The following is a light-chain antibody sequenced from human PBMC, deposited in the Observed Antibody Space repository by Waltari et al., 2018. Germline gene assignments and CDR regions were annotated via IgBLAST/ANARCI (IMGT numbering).Light chain of an antibody. V-gene: IGLV2-11*01. CDR1: ISDVGGYNY. Sequence: QSALTQPRSVSGSPGQSVTIPCTGTISDVGGYNYVSWYQQLPGKAPKLIIYEINKRPSGVPDRFSGSKSGNTASLTISGLQAEDEADYYCCSYAGSYTFGVFGGGTKVTVL. CDR2: EIN. J-gene: IGLJ2*01. CDR3: CSYAGSYTFGV.